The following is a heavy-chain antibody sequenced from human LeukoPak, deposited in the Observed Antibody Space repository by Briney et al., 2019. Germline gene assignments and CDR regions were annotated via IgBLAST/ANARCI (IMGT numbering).Heavy chain of an antibody. J-gene: IGHJ4*02. D-gene: IGHD2-2*02. Sequence: GSLRLSCAASGFTFSSYAMSWVRQAPGKGLEWIGSIYYSGSTYYNPSLKSRVTISVDTSKNQFSLKLSSVTAADTAVYYCARQYCSSTSCYMARLIKFSDWGQGTLVTVSS. V-gene: IGHV4-39*01. CDR2: IYYSGST. CDR1: GFTFSSYA. CDR3: ARQYCSSTSCYMARLIKFSD.